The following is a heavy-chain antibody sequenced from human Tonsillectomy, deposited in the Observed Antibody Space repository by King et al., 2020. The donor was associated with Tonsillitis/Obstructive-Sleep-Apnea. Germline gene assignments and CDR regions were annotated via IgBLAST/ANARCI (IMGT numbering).Heavy chain of an antibody. Sequence: VQLVESGAEVKKPGASVKVSCKASGYTFTSYGISWVRQAPGQGLEWMGWISAYNGNTNYAQKLQGRVTMTTDTSTSTAYMELSSLRSDDTAVYYCARDWVMRKEVYFGGVLYEPIWSLDFWGQGTVVTVSS. J-gene: IGHJ4*02. CDR1: GYTFTSYG. D-gene: IGHD3-9*01. CDR3: ARDWVMRKEVYFGGVLYEPIWSLDF. V-gene: IGHV1-18*01. CDR2: ISAYNGNT.